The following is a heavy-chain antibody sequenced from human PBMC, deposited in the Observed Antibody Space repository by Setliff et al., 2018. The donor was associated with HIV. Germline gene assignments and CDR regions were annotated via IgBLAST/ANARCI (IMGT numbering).Heavy chain of an antibody. D-gene: IGHD2-2*01. Sequence: SETLSLTCAVSGGSISSDNWRTWVRQPPGKGLEWIGEIYHSEYTNYNASLKSRVSMSVDKSKNQFSLKLTSVTAADTAVYYCARGHCSGTNCYGVDYYGMDVWGQGTTVTVS. J-gene: IGHJ6*02. V-gene: IGHV4-4*02. CDR1: GGSISSDNW. CDR3: ARGHCSGTNCYGVDYYGMDV. CDR2: IYHSEYT.